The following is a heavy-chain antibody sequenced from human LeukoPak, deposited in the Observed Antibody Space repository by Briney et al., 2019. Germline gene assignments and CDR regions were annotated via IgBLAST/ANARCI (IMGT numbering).Heavy chain of an antibody. Sequence: GGSLRLSCAASGFTFSTYWMSWVRQAPGKGLEWVALIWYDGSNRYYVDSVKGRFTISRDNSKKTVYLQMNSLRAEDTAVYYCARDPSWLGYFDYWGQGTLVTVAS. D-gene: IGHD3-22*01. J-gene: IGHJ4*02. CDR2: IWYDGSNR. CDR1: GFTFSTYW. CDR3: ARDPSWLGYFDY. V-gene: IGHV3-33*08.